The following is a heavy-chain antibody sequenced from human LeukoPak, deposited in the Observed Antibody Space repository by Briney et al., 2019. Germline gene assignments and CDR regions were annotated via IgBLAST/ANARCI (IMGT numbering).Heavy chain of an antibody. V-gene: IGHV3-21*01. CDR3: ARARDAYFDY. CDR1: GFTFSSYS. CDR2: ISSSSSYI. D-gene: IGHD5-24*01. J-gene: IGHJ4*02. Sequence: PGGSLRLSCAASGFTFSSYSMNWVRQAPGKGLEWVSSISSSSSYIYYADSVKGRFTISRDNAKNSLYLQMNSLRAEDTDVYYCARARDAYFDYWGQGTLVTVSS.